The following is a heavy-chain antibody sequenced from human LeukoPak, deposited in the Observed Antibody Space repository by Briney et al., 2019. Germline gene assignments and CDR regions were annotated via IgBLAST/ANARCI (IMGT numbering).Heavy chain of an antibody. CDR1: GFTFSSYA. J-gene: IGHJ6*02. V-gene: IGHV3-23*01. CDR3: AKDRAVTTSFSTNYYYYYGMDV. D-gene: IGHD4-11*01. Sequence: GGSLRLSCAVSGFTFSSYAMSWVRQAPGKGLEWVSAFSGSGGSTYYADSVKGRFTISRDNSKNTLFLQMNSLRAEDTAVYYCAKDRAVTTSFSTNYYYYYGMDVWGQGTTVTVSS. CDR2: FSGSGGST.